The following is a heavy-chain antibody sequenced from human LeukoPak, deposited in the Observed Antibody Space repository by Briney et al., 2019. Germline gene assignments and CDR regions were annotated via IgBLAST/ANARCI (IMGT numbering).Heavy chain of an antibody. CDR3: TREDRYCSSTSCYHYFDY. D-gene: IGHD2-2*01. J-gene: IGHJ4*02. V-gene: IGHV3-49*04. CDR1: GFTFGDYA. CDR2: IRSKAYGGTT. Sequence: PGGSLRLSCTASGFTFGDYAMSWVRQAPGKGLEWVGFIRSKAYGGTTEYAASVKGRFTISRDDSKSIAYLQMNSLKTEDTAVYYCTREDRYCSSTSCYHYFDYWGQGTLVTVSS.